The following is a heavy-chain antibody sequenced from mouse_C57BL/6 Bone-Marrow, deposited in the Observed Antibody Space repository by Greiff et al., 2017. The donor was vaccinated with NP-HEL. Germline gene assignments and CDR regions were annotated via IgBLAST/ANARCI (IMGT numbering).Heavy chain of an antibody. J-gene: IGHJ4*01. CDR2: INPNNGGT. CDR3: ARGYFYAMDY. D-gene: IGHD2-3*01. CDR1: GYTFTDYN. Sequence: DVQLQESGPELVKPGASVKMSCKASGYTFTDYNMHWVKQSHGKSLEWIGYINPNNGGTSYNQKFKGKATLTVNKSSSTAYMELRSLTSEDSAVYYCARGYFYAMDYWGQGTSVTVSS. V-gene: IGHV1-22*01.